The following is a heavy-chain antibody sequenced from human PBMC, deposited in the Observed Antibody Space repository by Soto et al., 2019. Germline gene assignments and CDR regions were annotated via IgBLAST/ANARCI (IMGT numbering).Heavy chain of an antibody. V-gene: IGHV3-30*18. J-gene: IGHJ4*02. Sequence: QVQLVDSGGGVVQPGRSLRLSCEASGFSFSSYGVHWDRQAPGKGLEWVAVISYNGGSRYYADSVKGRFTISRDNSKNTLYLQMISLRPEVTAVYYCTQCEGYLSSWYVIYWGQGTLVTVSS. CDR1: GFSFSSYG. D-gene: IGHD6-13*01. CDR2: ISYNGGSR. CDR3: TQCEGYLSSWYVIY.